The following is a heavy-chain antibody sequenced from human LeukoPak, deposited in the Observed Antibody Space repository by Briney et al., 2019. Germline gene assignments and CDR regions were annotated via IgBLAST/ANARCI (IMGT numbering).Heavy chain of an antibody. Sequence: GGSLRLSCAASGCTFSSYAMSGVRQAPGKGLEWVSAISGSGGSTYYADSVKGRFTISRDNSKNTLYLQMNSLRAEDTAVYYCAKMGLLWFGGQSPWGQGTLVTVSS. V-gene: IGHV3-23*01. J-gene: IGHJ5*02. CDR2: ISGSGGST. CDR1: GCTFSSYA. CDR3: AKMGLLWFGGQSP. D-gene: IGHD3-10*01.